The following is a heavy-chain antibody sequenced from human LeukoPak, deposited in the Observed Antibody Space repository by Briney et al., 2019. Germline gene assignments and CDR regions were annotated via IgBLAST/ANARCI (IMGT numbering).Heavy chain of an antibody. Sequence: PSETLSLTCTVSGGSMNNYYWSWIRQTPWKGLEWIGYIYYSGSTNYNPSLQGRVIISVDTSKNQFSLKMTSVTAADTAVYYCARENRYCTGGNCYELLDYWGQGTLVSVFS. J-gene: IGHJ4*02. CDR2: IYYSGST. V-gene: IGHV4-59*01. CDR1: GGSMNNYY. CDR3: ARENRYCTGGNCYELLDY. D-gene: IGHD2-15*01.